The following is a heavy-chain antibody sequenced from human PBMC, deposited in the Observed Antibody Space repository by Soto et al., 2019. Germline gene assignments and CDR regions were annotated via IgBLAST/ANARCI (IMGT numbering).Heavy chain of an antibody. CDR3: ATGVALVRGVTARDY. CDR1: GYTLTEFS. D-gene: IGHD3-10*01. CDR2: FDPEDGET. J-gene: IGHJ4*02. Sequence: ASVKVSCKVSGYTLTEFSMHWVRQAPGKGLEWMGGFDPEDGETFYAQKFQGRVTMTEDTPTDTAYMELSSLRSEDTAVYYCATGVALVRGVTARDYWGQGTLVTVSS. V-gene: IGHV1-24*01.